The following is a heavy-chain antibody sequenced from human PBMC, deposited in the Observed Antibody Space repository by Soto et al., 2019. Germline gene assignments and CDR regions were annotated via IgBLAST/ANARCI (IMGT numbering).Heavy chain of an antibody. Sequence: QVNLVESGGGAVQAGRSLRVSRATSGFIFSAYGMHWVRQAPGKGLEWVAFINYDGSSKFYGDSVKGRFTVSRDNSKNTLFLQLNSLRGEDTATYYCARCKQKVIHCAMDVWGQGATVTVTS. CDR2: INYDGSSK. V-gene: IGHV3-33*01. CDR1: GFIFSAYG. CDR3: ARCKQKVIHCAMDV. D-gene: IGHD2-21*01. J-gene: IGHJ6*02.